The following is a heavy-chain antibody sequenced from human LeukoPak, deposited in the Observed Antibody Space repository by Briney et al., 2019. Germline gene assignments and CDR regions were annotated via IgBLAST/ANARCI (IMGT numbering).Heavy chain of an antibody. D-gene: IGHD6-13*01. CDR1: AFNFSDYH. Sequence: GGSLRLSCAGSAFNFSDYHMDWVRQAPGKGPEWVAVITDDGTDKYYRDSVKGRFSVSRDNSKNTLYLQMNTLRPEDTAIYFCAKVGGRSWFYFDNWGQGTVVTVSS. J-gene: IGHJ4*02. CDR3: AKVGGRSWFYFDN. V-gene: IGHV3-30*18. CDR2: ITDDGTDK.